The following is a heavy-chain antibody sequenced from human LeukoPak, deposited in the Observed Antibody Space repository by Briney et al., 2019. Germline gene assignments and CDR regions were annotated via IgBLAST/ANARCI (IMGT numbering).Heavy chain of an antibody. CDR1: GGSVSSGSYY. CDR2: IHYSGST. D-gene: IGHD7-27*01. V-gene: IGHV4-61*01. Sequence: LETLSLTCTVSGGSVSSGSYYWSWIRQPPGKGLEWIGYIHYSGSTNYNPSLKSRVTISVDTSKNQFSLKLSSVTAADTAVYYCARGWGYFDYWGQGTLVTVSS. J-gene: IGHJ4*02. CDR3: ARGWGYFDY.